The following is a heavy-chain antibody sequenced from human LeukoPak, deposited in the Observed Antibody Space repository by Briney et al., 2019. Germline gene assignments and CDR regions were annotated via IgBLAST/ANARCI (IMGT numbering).Heavy chain of an antibody. CDR1: HFVFSSYW. V-gene: IGHV3-7*01. D-gene: IGHD1-7*01. CDR3: ARDEAELFDY. Sequence: PGGSLRLSCAASHFVFSSYWMSWVRQTPGKGLEWVASISQDGDEKYYVESVKGRFTISRDNARNSLYLQMNSLRAEDTAVYYCARDEAELFDYWGQGTLVTVSS. CDR2: ISQDGDEK. J-gene: IGHJ4*02.